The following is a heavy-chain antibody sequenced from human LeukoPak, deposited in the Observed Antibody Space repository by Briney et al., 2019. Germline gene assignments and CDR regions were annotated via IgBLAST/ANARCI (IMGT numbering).Heavy chain of an antibody. CDR3: AKYGRSGYSSGMDV. CDR2: INVSGGST. CDR1: GFTFGTYA. D-gene: IGHD2-15*01. V-gene: IGHV3-23*01. J-gene: IGHJ6*02. Sequence: GGSLRLSCAASGFTFGTYAMAWVSQAPGKGLDWVSTINVSGGSTYYADSVKGRFTISRDNSKNTLYLQMNNLRAEDTAVYYCAKYGRSGYSSGMDVWGQGTTVTVSS.